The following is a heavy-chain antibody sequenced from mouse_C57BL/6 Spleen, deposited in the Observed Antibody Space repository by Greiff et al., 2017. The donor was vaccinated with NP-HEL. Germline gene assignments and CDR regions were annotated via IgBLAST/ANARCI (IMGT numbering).Heavy chain of an antibody. J-gene: IGHJ4*01. V-gene: IGHV1-64*01. CDR1: GYTFTSYW. CDR3: AREDYVAYYAMDY. D-gene: IGHD2-4*01. CDR2: IHPNSGST. Sequence: QVQLQQPGAELVKPGASVKLSCKASGYTFTSYWMHWVKQRPGQGLEWIGMIHPNSGSTNYNEKFKSKATLTVDKSSSTAYMQLSSLTSEDSAVYYCAREDYVAYYAMDYWGQGTSVTVSS.